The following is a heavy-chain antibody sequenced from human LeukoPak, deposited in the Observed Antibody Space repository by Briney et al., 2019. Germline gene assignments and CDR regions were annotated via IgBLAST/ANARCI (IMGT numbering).Heavy chain of an antibody. D-gene: IGHD3-10*01. V-gene: IGHV3-23*01. CDR1: GITASSYA. CDR3: ARNIPGSYYFDY. J-gene: IGHJ4*02. CDR2: ISGSGDRT. Sequence: PGGSLRLSCAASGITASSYAMTWVRQAPGKGLEWVSSISGSGDRTMYADSVKGRFTISRDNFKNTLYLQMNSLRAEDTAVFYCARNIPGSYYFDYWGQGTLVTVSS.